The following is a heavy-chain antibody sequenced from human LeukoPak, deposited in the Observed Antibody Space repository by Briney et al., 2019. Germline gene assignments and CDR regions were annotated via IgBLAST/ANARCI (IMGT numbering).Heavy chain of an antibody. CDR1: GFTFSSYS. J-gene: IGHJ4*02. D-gene: IGHD4-17*01. Sequence: GGSLRLSCAASGFTFSSYSMNWVRQAPGKGLEWVSSITSSSIYIYYADSVKGRFTISRDNAKNSLYLQMNSLRAEDTAVYYCAKSVTDYGDYVFDYWGQGTLVTVSS. CDR2: ITSSSIYI. CDR3: AKSVTDYGDYVFDY. V-gene: IGHV3-21*04.